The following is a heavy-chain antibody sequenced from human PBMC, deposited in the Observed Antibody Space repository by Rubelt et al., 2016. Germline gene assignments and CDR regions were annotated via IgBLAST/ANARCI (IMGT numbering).Heavy chain of an antibody. CDR2: IRNDGSNE. Sequence: GGGVVQPGRSLRLSCAASGFTFSDYLMHWVRQAPGKGREWVAFIRNDGSNEYYADSVKGRFTISRDNSKNTLYLQMNSLRAEDTAVYYCARDNYGSIDHWGQGTLVTVSS. D-gene: IGHD3-10*01. CDR3: ARDNYGSIDH. V-gene: IGHV3-33*08. J-gene: IGHJ4*02. CDR1: GFTFSDYL.